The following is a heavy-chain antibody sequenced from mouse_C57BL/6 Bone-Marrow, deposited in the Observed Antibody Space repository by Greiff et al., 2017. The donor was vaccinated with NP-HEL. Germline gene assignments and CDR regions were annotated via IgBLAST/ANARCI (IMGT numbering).Heavy chain of an antibody. V-gene: IGHV4-1*01. J-gene: IGHJ1*03. CDR1: GIDFSRYW. Sequence: GIDFSRYWMSWVRRAPGKGLEWIGEINPDSSTINYAPSLKDKFIISRDNAKNTLYLQMSKVRSEDTALYYCERGWSYWYFDVWGTGTTVTVSS. CDR3: ERGWSYWYFDV. D-gene: IGHD2-3*01. CDR2: INPDSSTI.